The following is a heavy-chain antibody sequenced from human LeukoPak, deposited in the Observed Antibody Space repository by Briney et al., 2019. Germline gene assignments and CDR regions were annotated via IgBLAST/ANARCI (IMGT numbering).Heavy chain of an antibody. CDR1: GFTFSNYW. V-gene: IGHV3-7*01. Sequence: PGGSLRLSCAASGFTFSNYWMSWVRQAPGKGLEWVANIKQDGSEKYYVDSVKGRFTISRDNAKNSLYLQMNSLRAEDTAVYYCAREGVIAVAATGSPRNYYYMDVWGKGTTVTVSS. D-gene: IGHD6-19*01. J-gene: IGHJ6*03. CDR3: AREGVIAVAATGSPRNYYYMDV. CDR2: IKQDGSEK.